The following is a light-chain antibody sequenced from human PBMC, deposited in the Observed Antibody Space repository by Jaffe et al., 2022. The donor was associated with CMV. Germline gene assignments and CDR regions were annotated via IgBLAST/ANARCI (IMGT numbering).Light chain of an antibody. V-gene: IGLV2-14*03. CDR1: SSDIGTYNY. Sequence: QSALTQPASVSGSPGQSITISCTGTSSDIGTYNYVSWYQQHPGKAPKLIIYDVSNRPSGVSNRFSGSKSGNTASLTISGLQTEDEAHYYCLSYTSVTTLIFGGGTKLTVL. CDR3: LSYTSVTTLI. J-gene: IGLJ2*01. CDR2: DVS.